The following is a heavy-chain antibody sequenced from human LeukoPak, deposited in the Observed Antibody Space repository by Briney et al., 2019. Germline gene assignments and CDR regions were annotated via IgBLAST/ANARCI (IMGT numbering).Heavy chain of an antibody. J-gene: IGHJ6*03. CDR2: ISSSSSYI. V-gene: IGHV3-21*01. Sequence: GGSLRLSCAASGFTFSSYSMNWVRQAPGKGLEWVSSISSSSSYIYYADSVKGRFTISRDNAKDSLYLQMNSLRAEDTAVYYCARVARFFSYYYYYMDVWGKGTTVTVSS. D-gene: IGHD2-21*01. CDR1: GFTFSSYS. CDR3: ARVARFFSYYYYYMDV.